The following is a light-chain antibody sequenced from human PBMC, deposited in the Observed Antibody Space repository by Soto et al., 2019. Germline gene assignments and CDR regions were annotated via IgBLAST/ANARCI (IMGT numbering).Light chain of an antibody. J-gene: IGKJ1*01. Sequence: DIQMTQSPATLSASLGDRVTITCRANQSISVWLAWYQHKPGKAAKVLIYKAARLESGGTPRFSGSGSWTEFTTPISSLQHYDYAAYYCYQQNNNWPRTFGQGTKVDIK. CDR2: KAA. CDR1: QSISVW. CDR3: YQQNNNWPRT. V-gene: IGKV1-5*03.